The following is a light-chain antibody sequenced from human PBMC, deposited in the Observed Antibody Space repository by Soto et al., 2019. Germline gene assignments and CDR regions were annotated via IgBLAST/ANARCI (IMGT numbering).Light chain of an antibody. CDR2: DAS. Sequence: DIPMTQSPSTLSASVRDRVTITCRASQSMSTWLAWYQQKPGKAPKLLISDASTLGSGVPSRFSGSGSGTEFTLTISSLQPDDSATYYCQQYNSYSRTFGQGTKVEIK. J-gene: IGKJ1*01. CDR1: QSMSTW. V-gene: IGKV1-5*01. CDR3: QQYNSYSRT.